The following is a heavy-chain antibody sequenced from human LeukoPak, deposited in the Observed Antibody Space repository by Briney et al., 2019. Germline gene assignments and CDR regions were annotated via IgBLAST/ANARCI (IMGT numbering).Heavy chain of an antibody. V-gene: IGHV1-69*13. J-gene: IGHJ4*02. CDR3: ARAGSSSWSDFDY. D-gene: IGHD6-13*01. CDR1: GGTFSSYA. Sequence: SVKVSCKASGGTFSSYAISWVRQAPGQGLEWMGGIIPIFGTANYAQKFQGRVTITADESTSTVYMELSSLRSDDTAVYFCARAGSSSWSDFDYWGQGTLVTVSS. CDR2: IIPIFGTA.